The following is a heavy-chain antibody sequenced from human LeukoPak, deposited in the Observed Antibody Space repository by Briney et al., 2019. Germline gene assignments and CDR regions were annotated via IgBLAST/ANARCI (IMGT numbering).Heavy chain of an antibody. J-gene: IGHJ6*02. D-gene: IGHD2-15*01. CDR2: ISGSTSYT. CDR3: ARDRSWGSGYNYGMDV. V-gene: IGHV3-11*05. CDR1: GFTFSDYY. Sequence: GGSLRLSCAASGFTFSDYYMSWIRQAPGKGLEWVSCISGSTSYTNYAGSVKGRFTISRDNAKNSLYLQMNSLRAEDTAVYYCARDRSWGSGYNYGMDVWGQGTTVTVSS.